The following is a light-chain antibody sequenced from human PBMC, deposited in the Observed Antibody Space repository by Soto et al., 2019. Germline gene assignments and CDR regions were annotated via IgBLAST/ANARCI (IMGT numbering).Light chain of an antibody. V-gene: IGKV1-33*01. Sequence: DIHMTQSQSCLTAAVGDRVTITPQASQDISNYLNWYQQKPGKAPKLLIYDASNLETGVPSRFSGSGSGTDFTFTISSLQPEDIATYYCQQYDNLPITFGQGTRLEI. J-gene: IGKJ5*01. CDR1: QDISNY. CDR2: DAS. CDR3: QQYDNLPIT.